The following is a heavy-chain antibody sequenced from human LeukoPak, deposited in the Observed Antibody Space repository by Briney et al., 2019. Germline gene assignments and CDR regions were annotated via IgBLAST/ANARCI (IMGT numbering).Heavy chain of an antibody. D-gene: IGHD6-19*01. CDR1: GGSISSSSYY. CDR2: IYYSGST. CDR3: AKDRDAYSSGWSEFDY. Sequence: SETLSLTCTVSGGSISSSSYYWGWIRQPPGKGLEWIGSIYYSGSTYYNPSLKSRVTISVDTSKNQFSLKLSSVTAADTAVYYCAKDRDAYSSGWSEFDYWGQGTLVTVSS. V-gene: IGHV4-39*07. J-gene: IGHJ4*02.